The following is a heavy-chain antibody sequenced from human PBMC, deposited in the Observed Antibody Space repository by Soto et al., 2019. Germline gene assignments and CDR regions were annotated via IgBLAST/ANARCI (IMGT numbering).Heavy chain of an antibody. V-gene: IGHV4-59*08. CDR3: ARFIIAAPNNWFDP. D-gene: IGHD6-6*01. J-gene: IGHJ5*02. CDR2: IYYSGST. Sequence: SETLSLTCTVSGGSISSYYWSWIRQPPGKGLEWIGYIYYSGSTNYNPSLKSQVTISVDTSKNQFSLKLSSVTAADTAVYYCARFIIAAPNNWFDPWGQGTLVTVSS. CDR1: GGSISSYY.